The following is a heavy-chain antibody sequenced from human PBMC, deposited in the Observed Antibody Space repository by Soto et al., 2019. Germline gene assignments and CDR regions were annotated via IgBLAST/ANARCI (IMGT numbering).Heavy chain of an antibody. Sequence: KTSETLSLTCTVSGGSISSGGYYWSWIRPQPGKGLEWIGYIYYSGSTYYNPSLKSLVTISVDTSKNQFSLKLSSVTAADTAVYYCARVAGPPGGSRRSEIDYWGQGTLGTVSS. D-gene: IGHD6-13*01. CDR3: ARVAGPPGGSRRSEIDY. CDR2: IYYSGST. J-gene: IGHJ4*02. CDR1: GGSISSGGYY. V-gene: IGHV4-31*01.